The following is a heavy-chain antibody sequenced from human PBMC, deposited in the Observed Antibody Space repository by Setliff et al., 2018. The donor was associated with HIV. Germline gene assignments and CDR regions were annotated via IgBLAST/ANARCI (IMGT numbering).Heavy chain of an antibody. CDR1: HGSIFGDY. CDR2: IDDSGNT. Sequence: SETLSLTCSVSHGSIFGDYWSWVRQSPGKGLEWIAWIDDSGNTNYNPSLKSRVTISVDTSNNQFSVKLASVTPADTALYYCARGGASSKYFDSWGQGTLVTVSS. D-gene: IGHD2-15*01. V-gene: IGHV4-59*01. CDR3: ARGGASSKYFDS. J-gene: IGHJ4*02.